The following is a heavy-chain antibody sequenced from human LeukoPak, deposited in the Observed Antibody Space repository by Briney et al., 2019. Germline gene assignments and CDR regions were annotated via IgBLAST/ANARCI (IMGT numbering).Heavy chain of an antibody. J-gene: IGHJ4*02. CDR2: IHTSGST. D-gene: IGHD1-26*01. V-gene: IGHV4-4*07. Sequence: SETLSLTCSVSDGSISSFCWSWIRQPAGKGLEWIGRIHTSGSTDYNPSLKSRVTMSVDTSKNQFSLKLSSVTAADTAVYYCARGGSGSYQLDYWGQGTLVTVSS. CDR3: ARGGSGSYQLDY. CDR1: DGSISSFC.